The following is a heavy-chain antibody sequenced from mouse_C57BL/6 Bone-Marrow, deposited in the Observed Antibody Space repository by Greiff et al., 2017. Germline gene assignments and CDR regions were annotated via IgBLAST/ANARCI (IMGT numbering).Heavy chain of an antibody. Sequence: VQLKESGPGLVKPSQSLSLTCSVTGYSITSGYYWNWIRQFPGNKLEWMGYISYDGSNNYNPSLKNRISITRDTSKNQFFLKLNSVTTEDTATYYCARIRTTVVFWDFDVWGTGTTVTVSS. CDR2: ISYDGSN. J-gene: IGHJ1*03. D-gene: IGHD1-1*01. CDR3: ARIRTTVVFWDFDV. V-gene: IGHV3-6*01. CDR1: GYSITSGYY.